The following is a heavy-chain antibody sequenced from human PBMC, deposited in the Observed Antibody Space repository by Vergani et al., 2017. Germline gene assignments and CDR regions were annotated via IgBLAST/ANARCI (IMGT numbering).Heavy chain of an antibody. CDR2: IYYSGST. J-gene: IGHJ4*02. D-gene: IGHD3-9*01. CDR3: ARAFDYDIWWSSGAFDY. CDR1: GGSISSYY. Sequence: QVQLQESGPGLVKPSETLSLTCTVSGGSISSYYWSWIRQPPGKGLEWIGYIYYSGSTIYNPSLKSRVTISVDTSKNQFSLKLSSVTAADTAVYYCARAFDYDIWWSSGAFDYWGQGTLVTVSS. V-gene: IGHV4-59*01.